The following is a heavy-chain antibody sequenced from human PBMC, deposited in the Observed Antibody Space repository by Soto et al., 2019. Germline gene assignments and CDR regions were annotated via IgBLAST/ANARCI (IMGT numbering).Heavy chain of an antibody. V-gene: IGHV3-30*14. J-gene: IGHJ4*02. D-gene: IGHD6-13*01. CDR1: GFRFSSFA. Sequence: QVQLVESGGGVVQPGRSLRLSCTASGFRFSSFAMHWVRQTPGKGLVWVAVISSDGSRDYYADSVKGRFTISRDNSNKTLYLQRGSLGGDDTAVYVCARGRIGAAGTGAYVDYWGQGTLVTVSS. CDR2: ISSDGSRD. CDR3: ARGRIGAAGTGAYVDY.